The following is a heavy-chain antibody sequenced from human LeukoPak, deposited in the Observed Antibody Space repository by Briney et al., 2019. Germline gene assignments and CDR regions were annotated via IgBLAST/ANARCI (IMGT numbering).Heavy chain of an antibody. Sequence: PETLSLTCTASGGSISSYYWSWIRQPPGKGLEWIGYIYYSGYTNYNPSLKSRVTISVDTSKNQFSLKLGSVTAADPAVYYCARTTMVRGTYYMDVWGKGTTVTISS. CDR2: IYYSGYT. V-gene: IGHV4-59*01. D-gene: IGHD3-10*01. CDR3: ARTTMVRGTYYMDV. CDR1: GGSISSYY. J-gene: IGHJ6*03.